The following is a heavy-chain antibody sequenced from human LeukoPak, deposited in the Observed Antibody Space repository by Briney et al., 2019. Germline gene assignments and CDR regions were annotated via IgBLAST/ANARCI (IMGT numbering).Heavy chain of an antibody. V-gene: IGHV3-9*01. J-gene: IGHJ6*03. CDR3: ATESEHYGYKASDYYYYYMDV. Sequence: PGRSLRLSCAASGFTFDDYAMHWVRQAPGKGLEWVSGISWNSGSIGYADSVKGRFTISRDNAKNSLYLQMNSLRAEDTALYYCATESEHYGYKASDYYYYYMDVWGKGTTVTVSS. CDR1: GFTFDDYA. CDR2: ISWNSGSI. D-gene: IGHD5-24*01.